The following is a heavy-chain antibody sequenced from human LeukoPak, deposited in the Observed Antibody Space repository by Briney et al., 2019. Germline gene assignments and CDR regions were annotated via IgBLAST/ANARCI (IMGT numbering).Heavy chain of an antibody. D-gene: IGHD6-19*01. CDR1: GGSISSYY. V-gene: IGHV4-4*07. J-gene: IGHJ4*02. CDR2: IYTSGST. Sequence: SETLSLTCTVSGGSISSYYWSWIRRPAGKGLEWIGRIYTSGSTNHNPSLKSRVTMSVDTSKNQFSLKLSSVTAADTAVYYCARGGYSSGWWDYWGQGTLVTVSS. CDR3: ARGGYSSGWWDY.